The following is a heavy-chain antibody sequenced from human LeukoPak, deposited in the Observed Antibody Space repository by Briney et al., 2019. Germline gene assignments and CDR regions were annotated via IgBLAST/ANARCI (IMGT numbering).Heavy chain of an antibody. J-gene: IGHJ6*03. CDR3: ARDYYDSSVHPYYYYYMDV. CDR2: MNPDSGNT. Sequence: ASVKVSCKASAYSFSTYDINWVRQATGQGLEWMGWMNPDSGNTGYAQKFQGRVTITRNTSISTAYMELSSLKSDDTAVYYCARDYYDSSVHPYYYYYMDVWGKGTTVTVSS. V-gene: IGHV1-8*03. CDR1: AYSFSTYD. D-gene: IGHD3-22*01.